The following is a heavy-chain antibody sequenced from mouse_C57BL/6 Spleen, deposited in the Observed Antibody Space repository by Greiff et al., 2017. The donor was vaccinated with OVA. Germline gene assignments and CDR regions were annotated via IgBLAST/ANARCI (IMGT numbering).Heavy chain of an antibody. CDR3: ASGDSPFAY. Sequence: QVQLQQPGAELVRPGSSVKLSCKASGYTFTSYWMDWVKQRPGQGLEWIGNINPSDSETHYNQKFKDKATLTVDKSSSTAYMQLSSLTSEDSAVYYCASGDSPFAYWGQGTLVTVSA. D-gene: IGHD2-13*01. V-gene: IGHV1-61*01. CDR1: GYTFTSYW. CDR2: INPSDSET. J-gene: IGHJ3*01.